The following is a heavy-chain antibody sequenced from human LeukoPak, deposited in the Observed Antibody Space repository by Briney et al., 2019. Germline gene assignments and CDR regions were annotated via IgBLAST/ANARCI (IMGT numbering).Heavy chain of an antibody. D-gene: IGHD2-2*01. V-gene: IGHV4-59*01. J-gene: IGHJ6*03. CDR3: ARTTEGYCSSASCFGFSYSYYMDV. CDR2: IYYSGST. CDR1: GGSISSYY. Sequence: SETLSLTCTVFGGSISSYYWSWVRQPPGKGLEWIGYIYYSGSTNYNPSLKSRVTISVDTSKNQFSLKLSSVIAADTAVYYCARTTEGYCSSASCFGFSYSYYMDVWGKGTTVTISS.